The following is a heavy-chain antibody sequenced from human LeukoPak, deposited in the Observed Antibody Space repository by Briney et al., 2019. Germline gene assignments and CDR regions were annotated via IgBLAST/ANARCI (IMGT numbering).Heavy chain of an antibody. CDR2: IYYNGST. Sequence: SETLSLTCTVSGGSISSYYWSWIRQPPGKGLEWIGYIYYNGSTNYNPSLKSRVTISVDTSKNQFSLKLSSVTAADTAVYYCARDGFYDSSGYRAYGMDVWGQGTTVTVSS. J-gene: IGHJ6*02. CDR1: GGSISSYY. CDR3: ARDGFYDSSGYRAYGMDV. D-gene: IGHD3-22*01. V-gene: IGHV4-59*01.